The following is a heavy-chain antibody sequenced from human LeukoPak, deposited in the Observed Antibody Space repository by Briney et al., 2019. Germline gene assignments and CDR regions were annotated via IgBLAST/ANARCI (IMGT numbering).Heavy chain of an antibody. Sequence: SVKVSCKASGFTFTSSAMQGVRQPRGQRLEGIGGIFVGSGHTNYAHKFQERVTITRDMSTSTAYMELNSLRSEDTAVYYCAALSDPYSYAAFYYWGQGTLVTVSS. CDR3: AALSDPYSYAAFYY. V-gene: IGHV1-58*02. D-gene: IGHD5-18*01. J-gene: IGHJ4*02. CDR1: GFTFTSSA. CDR2: IFVGSGHT.